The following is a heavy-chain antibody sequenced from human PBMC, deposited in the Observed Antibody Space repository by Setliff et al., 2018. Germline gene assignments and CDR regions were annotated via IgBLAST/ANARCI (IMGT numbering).Heavy chain of an antibody. Sequence: ASVKVSCKASGYTFTGYYMHWVRQAPGQGLEWMGWINPNSGGTTYPQKFLDRVTMTTDTSATTAYMELKNLRSDDTAVYYCARINFYVSSGYYYAPDFWGQGTLVTVSS. D-gene: IGHD3-22*01. CDR2: INPNSGGT. CDR1: GYTFTGYY. V-gene: IGHV1-2*02. CDR3: ARINFYVSSGYYYAPDF. J-gene: IGHJ4*02.